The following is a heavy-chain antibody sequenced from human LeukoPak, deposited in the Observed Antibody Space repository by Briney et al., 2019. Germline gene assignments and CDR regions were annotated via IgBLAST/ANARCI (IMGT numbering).Heavy chain of an antibody. CDR1: GYTLSKYW. V-gene: IGHV3-48*04. D-gene: IGHD4-17*01. CDR3: ARQPGAVTTPLNGFDP. Sequence: GGSLRLSCAASGYTLSKYWMNWGRDAPRTGLGWVSYICYSDSSRYYAASVKGRFTIYIDNPKNSLFLQMNSLRAEDTAVYYCARQPGAVTTPLNGFDPWGQGALVTVSS. CDR2: ICYSDSSR. J-gene: IGHJ5*02.